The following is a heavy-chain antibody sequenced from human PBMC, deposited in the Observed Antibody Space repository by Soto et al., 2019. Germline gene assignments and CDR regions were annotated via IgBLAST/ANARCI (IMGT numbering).Heavy chain of an antibody. D-gene: IGHD4-17*01. CDR1: GFAFSRFA. CDR3: AGGVTTFSLRSEFQH. J-gene: IGHJ1*01. Sequence: TGGSLRLSCAASGFAFSRFAVHWLRQAPGKGLEWVALISYDGTTKYYPDAVKGRFAISRDNSNNTLYLEMNSLRPEDTAFYYCAGGVTTFSLRSEFQHWGQGTLVTVSS. CDR2: ISYDGTTK. V-gene: IGHV3-30*09.